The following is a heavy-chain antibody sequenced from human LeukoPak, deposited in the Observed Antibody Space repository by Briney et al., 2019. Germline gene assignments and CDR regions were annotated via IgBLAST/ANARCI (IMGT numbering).Heavy chain of an antibody. D-gene: IGHD6-13*01. V-gene: IGHV3-30*02. Sequence: DSVKGRSTITRDNSKNALYLQMVSLRVEDTAVYYCAKSLRAATDTGIDYWGQGTLVTVSS. CDR3: AKSLRAATDTGIDY. J-gene: IGHJ4*02.